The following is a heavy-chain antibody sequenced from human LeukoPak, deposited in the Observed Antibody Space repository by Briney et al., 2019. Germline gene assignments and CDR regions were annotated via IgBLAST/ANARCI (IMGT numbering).Heavy chain of an antibody. Sequence: GGSLRLSCAASGFTFSSYSMNWVRQAPGKGLESVSSISSSGSYIYYADSLKGRFTISRDNAKNSLFLQMNSLRVEDTAVYYCARGNGKYYEEDYWGQGTLVTVSS. J-gene: IGHJ4*02. CDR3: ARGNGKYYEEDY. V-gene: IGHV3-21*01. CDR2: ISSSGSYI. D-gene: IGHD2/OR15-2a*01. CDR1: GFTFSSYS.